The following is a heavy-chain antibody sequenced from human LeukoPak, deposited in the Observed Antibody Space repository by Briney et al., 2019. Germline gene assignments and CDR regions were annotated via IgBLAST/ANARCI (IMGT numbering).Heavy chain of an antibody. CDR1: GGSISSSSYY. CDR2: IYYSGTT. V-gene: IGHV4-39*01. Sequence: PSDTLSLTCTVSGGSISSSSYYWGWIRQRPGLGLVWIGSIYYSGTTYYNPSLKSRTTISVTTPNTPFNLQLSPGTAAATAVYYCARSAGIAVAGTGYMDVWGKGTTVTVSS. D-gene: IGHD6-19*01. CDR3: ARSAGIAVAGTGYMDV. J-gene: IGHJ6*03.